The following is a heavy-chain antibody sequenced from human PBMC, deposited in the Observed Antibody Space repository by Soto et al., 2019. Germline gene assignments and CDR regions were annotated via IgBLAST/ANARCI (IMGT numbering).Heavy chain of an antibody. CDR1: GDSVSSNSAG. CDR2: TYYRSKWYY. Sequence: SQTLSLTCAITGDSVSSNSAGWSWVRQSPSRGLEWLGRTYYRSKWYYEYAVSVRGRITINPDTSKNQYSLQLNSVTPKDTAVYFCARGEQYSGRIFDYWGQGTLVTVS. V-gene: IGHV6-1*01. CDR3: ARGEQYSGRIFDY. J-gene: IGHJ4*01. D-gene: IGHD1-26*01.